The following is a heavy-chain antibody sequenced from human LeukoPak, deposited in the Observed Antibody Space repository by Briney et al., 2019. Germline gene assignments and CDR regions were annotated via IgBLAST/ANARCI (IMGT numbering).Heavy chain of an antibody. V-gene: IGHV3-9*01. J-gene: IGHJ4*02. Sequence: GRSLRLSCAASGFTFDDYAMHWVRQAPGKGLEWVSGISWNSGSIGYADSVKGRFTISRGNAKNSLYLQMNSLRAEDTALYYCAKGGYSSGYSGYYFDYWGQGTLVTVSS. CDR2: ISWNSGSI. D-gene: IGHD3-22*01. CDR3: AKGGYSSGYSGYYFDY. CDR1: GFTFDDYA.